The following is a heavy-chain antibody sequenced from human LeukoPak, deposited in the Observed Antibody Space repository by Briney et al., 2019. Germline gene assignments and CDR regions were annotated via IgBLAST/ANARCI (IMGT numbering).Heavy chain of an antibody. D-gene: IGHD4-17*01. V-gene: IGHV4-59*01. J-gene: IGHJ4*02. CDR1: GGSISSYY. CDR2: IYYSGST. Sequence: SETLSLTCTVSGGSISSYYWSCIRQPPGKGLEWIGYIYYSGSTNYNPSLKSRVTISVDTSKNQFSLKLSSVTAADTAVYYCARGEVDDYGDYYYFDYWGQGTLVTVSS. CDR3: ARGEVDDYGDYYYFDY.